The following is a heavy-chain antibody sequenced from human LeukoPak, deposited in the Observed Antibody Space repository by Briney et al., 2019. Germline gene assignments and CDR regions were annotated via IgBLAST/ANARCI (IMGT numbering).Heavy chain of an antibody. CDR3: ARVSVGESLRYFDWLPVSSFESNPDV. D-gene: IGHD3-9*01. V-gene: IGHV4-39*07. Sequence: SETLSLTCTVSGGSISSSSYYWGWIRQPPGKGLEWMGSIYYGGSTYYNPSLKSRVTISVDTSKNQFSLKLSSVTAADTAVYYCARVSVGESLRYFDWLPVSSFESNPDVWGKGTTVTVSS. J-gene: IGHJ6*04. CDR2: IYYGGST. CDR1: GGSISSSSYY.